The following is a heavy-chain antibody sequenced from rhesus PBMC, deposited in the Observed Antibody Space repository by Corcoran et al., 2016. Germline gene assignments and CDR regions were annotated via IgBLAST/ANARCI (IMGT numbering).Heavy chain of an antibody. CDR1: GGSISSNY. CDR3: ARDRYYNIWTGFDAFDF. D-gene: IGHD3-3*01. J-gene: IGHJ3*01. Sequence: QLQLQESGPGLVKPSETLSLTCAVSGGSISSNYWRWIRQPPGKGLEWIGRISGSGGSTDYNPPLKCRVTISTATSKNQFSLKLSSVTAADPAVYYCARDRYYNIWTGFDAFDFWGQGLRVTVS. CDR2: ISGSGGST. V-gene: IGHV4-173*01.